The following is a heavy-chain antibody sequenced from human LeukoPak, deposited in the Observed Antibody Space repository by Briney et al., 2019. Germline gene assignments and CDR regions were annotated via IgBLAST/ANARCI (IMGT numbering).Heavy chain of an antibody. J-gene: IGHJ4*02. CDR2: INEGGTEK. V-gene: IGHV3-7*03. Sequence: GGSLSLSCAASGFTFTTYYMTWVRQAPGKGLEWVAHINEGGTEKYYLDFVNGRFTISRHNAKKSLHLHINNLSAEDTALYYCARFNRLRFDYWGQGTLVTVSS. CDR3: ARFNRLRFDY. CDR1: GFTFTTYY.